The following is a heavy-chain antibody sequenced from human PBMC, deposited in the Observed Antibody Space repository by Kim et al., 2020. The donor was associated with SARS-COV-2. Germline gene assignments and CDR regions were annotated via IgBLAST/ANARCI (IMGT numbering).Heavy chain of an antibody. Sequence: ASVKVSCKASGYTFTSYGISWVRQAPGQGLEWMGWISAYNGNTNYAQKLQGRVTMTTDTSTSTAYMELRSLRSDDTAVYYCARDQGPYGGNPLSWVYYYYGMDVWGQGTTVTVSS. CDR3: ARDQGPYGGNPLSWVYYYYGMDV. V-gene: IGHV1-18*01. D-gene: IGHD4-17*01. CDR2: ISAYNGNT. J-gene: IGHJ6*02. CDR1: GYTFTSYG.